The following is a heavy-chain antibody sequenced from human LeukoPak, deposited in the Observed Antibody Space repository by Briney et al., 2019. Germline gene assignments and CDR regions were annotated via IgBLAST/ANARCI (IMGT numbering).Heavy chain of an antibody. D-gene: IGHD3-16*01. CDR1: GYSISSGYY. Sequence: SEILSLTCTVSGYSISSGYYWGWIRQPPGKGLEWIGSIYHSGSTYYNPSLKSRVTISVDTSKNQFSLKLSSVTAADTAVYYCARGGGPLNAFDIWGQGTMVTVSS. CDR3: ARGGGPLNAFDI. V-gene: IGHV4-38-2*02. CDR2: IYHSGST. J-gene: IGHJ3*02.